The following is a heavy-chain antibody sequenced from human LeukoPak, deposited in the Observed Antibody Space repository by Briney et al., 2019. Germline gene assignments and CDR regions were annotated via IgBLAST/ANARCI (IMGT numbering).Heavy chain of an antibody. J-gene: IGHJ4*02. Sequence: GGSLRLSCAASGFTFSSYDMSWVRQAPGKGLEWVSPISGSGGTTYYADSAKGRFTTSRDNSKNTLYLQMNSRRAEDTAVYYCAKDLLGEAVAGTFDYWGQGTLVTVSS. CDR3: AKDLLGEAVAGTFDY. V-gene: IGHV3-23*01. CDR1: GFTFSSYD. CDR2: ISGSGGTT. D-gene: IGHD6-19*01.